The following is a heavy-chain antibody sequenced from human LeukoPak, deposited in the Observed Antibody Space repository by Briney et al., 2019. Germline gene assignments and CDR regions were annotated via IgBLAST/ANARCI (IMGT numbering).Heavy chain of an antibody. Sequence: GGSLRLSCEASGFTFSNYWMHWVRQAPGKGLVCVSRIKTDGSYTDYADSVKGRFTISRDNAKNTLYLQMNSLRAEDTAVYYCAKDNDIYSIDYWGQGTLVTVSS. D-gene: IGHD2-15*01. CDR3: AKDNDIYSIDY. CDR2: IKTDGSYT. J-gene: IGHJ4*02. V-gene: IGHV3-74*01. CDR1: GFTFSNYW.